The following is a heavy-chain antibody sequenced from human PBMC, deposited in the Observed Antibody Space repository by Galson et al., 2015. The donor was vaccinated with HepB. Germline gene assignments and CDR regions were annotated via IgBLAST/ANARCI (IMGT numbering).Heavy chain of an antibody. V-gene: IGHV3-11*05. CDR1: GFTFSDYY. CDR3: AREQNGIVGARGWFDP. CDR2: ISSSSSYT. D-gene: IGHD1-26*01. J-gene: IGHJ5*02. Sequence: SLRLSCAASGFTFSDYYMSWLRQAPGKGLEWVSYISSSSSYTNYADSVKGRFTISRDNAKNSLYLQMNSLRAEDTAVYYCAREQNGIVGARGWFDPWGQGTLVTVSS.